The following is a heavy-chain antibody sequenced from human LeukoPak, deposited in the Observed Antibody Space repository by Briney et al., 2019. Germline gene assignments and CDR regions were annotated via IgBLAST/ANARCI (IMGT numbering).Heavy chain of an antibody. Sequence: PSETLSLTCTASGGSIRRYYWSSIRQPPGKGLERIGDIYYSGSTKYNPSLKSRVTISVDTSKNQFSLRLSSVTAADTAVYYCARDWGVSARPGYMDVWGKRTTVTVSS. J-gene: IGHJ6*03. V-gene: IGHV4-59*01. D-gene: IGHD6-6*01. CDR3: ARDWGVSARPGYMDV. CDR1: GGSIRRYY. CDR2: IYYSGST.